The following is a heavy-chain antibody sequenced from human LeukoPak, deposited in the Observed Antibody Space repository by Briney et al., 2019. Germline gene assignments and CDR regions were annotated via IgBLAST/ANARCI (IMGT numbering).Heavy chain of an antibody. D-gene: IGHD3-3*01. CDR1: GFTFSSYS. Sequence: GGSLRLSCAASGFTFSSYSMNWVRQAPGKGLEWVSSISSSSSYIYYADSVKGRFTISRDNSKNSLYLQMNSLRAEDTAVYYSARAYYDFWSGYWYFDYWGQGTLVTVSS. J-gene: IGHJ4*02. V-gene: IGHV3-21*01. CDR2: ISSSSSYI. CDR3: ARAYYDFWSGYWYFDY.